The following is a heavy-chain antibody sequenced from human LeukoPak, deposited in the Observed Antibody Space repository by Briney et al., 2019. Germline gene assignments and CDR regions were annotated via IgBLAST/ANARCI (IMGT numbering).Heavy chain of an antibody. CDR3: ARGQRITIFGVVINGYYFDY. CDR1: GGSISSGDYY. D-gene: IGHD3-3*01. V-gene: IGHV4-30-4*08. CDR2: INHSGST. Sequence: SSQTLSLTCTVSGGSISSGDYYWSWIRQPPRKGLEWIGEINHSGSTNYNPSLKSRVTISVDTSKNQFSLKLSSVTAADTAVYYCARGQRITIFGVVINGYYFDYWGQGTLVTVSS. J-gene: IGHJ4*02.